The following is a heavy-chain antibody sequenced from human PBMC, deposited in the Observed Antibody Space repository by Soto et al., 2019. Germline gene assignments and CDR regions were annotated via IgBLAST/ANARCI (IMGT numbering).Heavy chain of an antibody. J-gene: IGHJ4*02. Sequence: GGSLRLSCAASGFNFSSYAMHWVGQAPGKGLEWVAVISYDGGKKYYADSVKGRFIISRDNSQNTLYVEMTSLSAEDTAVYYCAREGQPAAGTTPHNWGQGTLVTV. D-gene: IGHD6-13*01. CDR2: ISYDGGKK. CDR3: AREGQPAAGTTPHN. CDR1: GFNFSSYA. V-gene: IGHV3-30*04.